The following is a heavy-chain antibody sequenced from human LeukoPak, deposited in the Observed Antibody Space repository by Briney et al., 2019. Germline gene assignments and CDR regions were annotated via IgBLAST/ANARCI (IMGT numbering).Heavy chain of an antibody. Sequence: ASVNVSCTASGYTFTIYDINWVRQAPGQGLEWMGWMNPNSGNTGYAQKFQGRVTITRTTSISTAYMELSSLRSEDTAVYYCARADKLNYYGSGSYYDGRWFAPWGQGTLVTVSA. CDR3: ARADKLNYYGSGSYYDGRWFAP. CDR1: GYTFTIYD. J-gene: IGHJ5*02. V-gene: IGHV1-8*01. D-gene: IGHD3-10*01. CDR2: MNPNSGNT.